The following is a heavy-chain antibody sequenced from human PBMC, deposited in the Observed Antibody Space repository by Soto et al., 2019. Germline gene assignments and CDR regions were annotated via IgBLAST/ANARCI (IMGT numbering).Heavy chain of an antibody. CDR1: VFTFSSYG. V-gene: IGHV3-30*18. CDR3: AKSGAAGPDHYFDY. CDR2: ISYDGSNK. J-gene: IGHJ4*02. D-gene: IGHD6-13*01. Sequence: GGSLRLSCAASVFTFSSYGMHWVRQAPGKGLEWVAVISYDGSNKYYADSVKGRFTISRDNSKNTLYLQMNSLRAEDAAVYYCAKSGAAGPDHYFDYWGQGTLVTVS.